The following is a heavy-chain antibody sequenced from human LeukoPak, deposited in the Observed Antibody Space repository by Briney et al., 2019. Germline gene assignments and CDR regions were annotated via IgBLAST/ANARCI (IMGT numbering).Heavy chain of an antibody. CDR3: AKATTIAVAGPIDY. J-gene: IGHJ4*02. D-gene: IGHD6-19*01. CDR2: ISWNSGSI. Sequence: SGGSLRLSCAASGFTFDDYAMRWVRQAPGKGLEWVSGISWNSGSIGYADSVKGRFTISRDNAKNSLYLQMNSLRAEDTALYYCAKATTIAVAGPIDYWGQGTLVTVSS. CDR1: GFTFDDYA. V-gene: IGHV3-9*01.